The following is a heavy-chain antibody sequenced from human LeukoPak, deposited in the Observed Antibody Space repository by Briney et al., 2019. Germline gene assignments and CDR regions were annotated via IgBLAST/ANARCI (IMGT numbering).Heavy chain of an antibody. Sequence: GASVKVSCKASGYIFSDYFLHWVRQAPGQGPEWMGCINSYSGGAHYAQKFRDRVTMTRDTSINTAYMDLSSLRSDDTAVYYCARDFLGRINGGANYFGMGVWGQGTTVIVS. V-gene: IGHV1-2*02. CDR3: ARDFLGRINGGANYFGMGV. J-gene: IGHJ6*02. D-gene: IGHD4/OR15-4a*01. CDR1: GYIFSDYF. CDR2: INSYSGGA.